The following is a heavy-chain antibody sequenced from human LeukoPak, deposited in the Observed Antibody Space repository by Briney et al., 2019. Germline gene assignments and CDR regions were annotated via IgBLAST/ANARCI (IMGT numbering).Heavy chain of an antibody. CDR2: ISSTSSTI. D-gene: IGHD2-2*01. V-gene: IGHV3-48*03. J-gene: IGHJ4*02. CDR1: GFTFNSYE. Sequence: PGESLRLSCAASGFTFNSYEMNWVRQAPGKGLEWVSYISSTSSTIYYADSVRGRFTISRDKAKNSLHLQMNSLRAEDTAVYYCARWHCSSTSCYYFDYWGQGTLVTVSS. CDR3: ARWHCSSTSCYYFDY.